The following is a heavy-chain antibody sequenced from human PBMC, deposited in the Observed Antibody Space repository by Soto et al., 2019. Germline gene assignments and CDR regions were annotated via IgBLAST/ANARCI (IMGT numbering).Heavy chain of an antibody. Sequence: GVSLRLSCSASGFTFSDYYMGWIRQAPGKGLEWVANIKQDGSEKYYVDSVKGRFTISRDNAKNSLYLQMNSLRAEDTAVYYCATYSWNYDISSGDSWGQGPLVIV. D-gene: IGHD1-7*01. CDR3: ATYSWNYDISSGDS. V-gene: IGHV3-7*01. CDR2: IKQDGSEK. CDR1: GFTFSDYY. J-gene: IGHJ4*02.